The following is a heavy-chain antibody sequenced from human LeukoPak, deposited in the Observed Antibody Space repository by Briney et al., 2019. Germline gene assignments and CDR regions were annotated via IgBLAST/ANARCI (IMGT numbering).Heavy chain of an antibody. CDR3: ARDRRNSGSYYFYYYYYMDV. J-gene: IGHJ6*03. Sequence: KTGGSLRLSCAASGLTFSDYYMSWIRQAPGKGLEWVSYISSSGSTIYYADSVKGRFTISRDNAKNSLYLQMNSLRAEDTAVYYCARDRRNSGSYYFYYYYYMDVWGKGTTVTVSS. D-gene: IGHD1-26*01. CDR2: ISSSGSTI. CDR1: GLTFSDYY. V-gene: IGHV3-11*04.